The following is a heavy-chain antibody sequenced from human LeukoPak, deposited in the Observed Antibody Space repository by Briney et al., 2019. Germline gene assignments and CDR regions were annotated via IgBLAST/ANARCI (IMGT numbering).Heavy chain of an antibody. CDR3: ARDIKGGATHYYGMDV. CDR2: ISFDGSNK. CDR1: GFTFNIYA. D-gene: IGHD1-26*01. V-gene: IGHV3-30-3*01. J-gene: IGHJ6*02. Sequence: GRSLRLSCAASGFTFNIYAMHWVRQAPGKGLEWVAVISFDGSNKYYADSVKGRTTISRDNSKNTLYLQMNSLRAEDTAVYYCARDIKGGATHYYGMDVWGQGTTVTVSS.